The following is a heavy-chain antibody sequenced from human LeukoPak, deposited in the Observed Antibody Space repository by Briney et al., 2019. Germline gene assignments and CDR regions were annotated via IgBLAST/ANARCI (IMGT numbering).Heavy chain of an antibody. J-gene: IGHJ6*03. CDR2: IYASGST. Sequence: NPSQTLSLTCTVSGGSISGGSFYWTWIRQPAGKGLEWIGRIYASGSTNYNSSLKSRVTISVDTSKNQFSLRLSSVTAADTAVYYCARDGSPYYYYYMDVWGKGTTVTVSS. CDR3: ARDGSPYYYYYMDV. D-gene: IGHD1-26*01. CDR1: GGSISGGSFY. V-gene: IGHV4-61*02.